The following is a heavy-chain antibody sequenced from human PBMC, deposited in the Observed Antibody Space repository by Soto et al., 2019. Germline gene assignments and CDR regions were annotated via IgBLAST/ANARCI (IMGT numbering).Heavy chain of an antibody. D-gene: IGHD2-2*01. Sequence: QVQLQESGPGLVKPSETLSLTCSVSGGSINSYWWSWIRQPAGKGLEWIGCVYSSGTTDYNPSLNSRATMSVETSKNQFSLKLTSVTAADTAVYYCARDIGSYAYAEGYWGQGIQVTVSS. CDR2: VYSSGTT. CDR1: GGSINSYW. J-gene: IGHJ4*02. CDR3: ARDIGSYAYAEGY. V-gene: IGHV4-4*07.